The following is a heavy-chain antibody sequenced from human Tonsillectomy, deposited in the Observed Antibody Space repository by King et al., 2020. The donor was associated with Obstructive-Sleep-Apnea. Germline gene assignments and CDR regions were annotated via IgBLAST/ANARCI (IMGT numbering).Heavy chain of an antibody. CDR1: GFTFSSYG. V-gene: IGHV3-30*18. D-gene: IGHD3-3*01. CDR3: AKSRRNTIFGVVTNYYYGMDV. CDR2: ISYDGSNK. Sequence: QVQLVESGGGVVQPGRSLRLSCAASGFTFSSYGMHWVRQAPGKGLEWVAVISYDGSNKYYADSVKGRFTITRDNSKNTLYLQMNSLRAEDTAVYYCAKSRRNTIFGVVTNYYYGMDVWGQGTTVTVSS. J-gene: IGHJ6*02.